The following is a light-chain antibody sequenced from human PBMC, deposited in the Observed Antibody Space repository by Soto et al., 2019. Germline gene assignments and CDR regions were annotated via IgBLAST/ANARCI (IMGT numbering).Light chain of an antibody. Sequence: DIQMTQSPSTLSGSVGDRVTITCRASQTISSWLAWYQQKPGKAPKLLIYKASTLKSGVPSRFSGSGYGTEFTLTICSLQPDDFATYYCQHYNSYSDAFGQGTKVEL. J-gene: IGKJ1*01. CDR2: KAS. CDR3: QHYNSYSDA. CDR1: QTISSW. V-gene: IGKV1-5*03.